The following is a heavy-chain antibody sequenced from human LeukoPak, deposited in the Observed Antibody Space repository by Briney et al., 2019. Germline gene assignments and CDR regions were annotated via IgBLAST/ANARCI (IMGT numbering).Heavy chain of an antibody. CDR3: ARGGGLDV. J-gene: IGHJ6*02. CDR2: INHNGNVN. CDR1: GFTFSSYW. V-gene: IGHV3-7*03. D-gene: IGHD3-16*01. Sequence: GGSLRLSCAASGFTFSSYWMNWAPQAPGKGLEWVASINHNGNVNYYVDSVKGRFTISRDNAKNSLYLQMSNLRAEDTAVYFCARGGGLDVWGQGATVTVSS.